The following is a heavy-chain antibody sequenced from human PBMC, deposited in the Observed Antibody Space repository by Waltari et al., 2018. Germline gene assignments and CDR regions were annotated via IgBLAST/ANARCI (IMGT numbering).Heavy chain of an antibody. CDR1: GGTFSSYA. Sequence: QVQLVQSGAEVKKPGSSVKVSCKASGGTFSSYAISWVRQAPGQGLEWMGGSIPIFGTANDAQKFQGRVTITEDESTSTAYMELSSPRSEDTAVYYCARGGYDYDSEDYYYMDVWGKGTTVTVSS. CDR2: SIPIFGTA. CDR3: ARGGYDYDSEDYYYMDV. V-gene: IGHV1-69*12. J-gene: IGHJ6*03. D-gene: IGHD5-12*01.